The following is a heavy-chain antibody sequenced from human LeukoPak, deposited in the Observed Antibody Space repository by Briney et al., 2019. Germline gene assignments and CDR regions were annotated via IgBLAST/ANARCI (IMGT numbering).Heavy chain of an antibody. CDR2: IIPIFGTA. V-gene: IGHV1-69*05. Sequence: SVKVSCKASGGTFSSYAISWVRQAPGQGLEWMGGIIPIFGTANYAQKFQGRVTITTDESTSTAYMELSSLRSEDTAVYYCARGDGITGTTDYWGQGTLVTVSS. J-gene: IGHJ4*02. CDR1: GGTFSSYA. D-gene: IGHD1-7*01. CDR3: ARGDGITGTTDY.